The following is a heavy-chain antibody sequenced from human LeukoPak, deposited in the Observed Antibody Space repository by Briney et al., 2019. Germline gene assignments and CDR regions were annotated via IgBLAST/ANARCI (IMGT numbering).Heavy chain of an antibody. CDR2: LSGSGTST. CDR3: AKGATRIVVLPAAIRQDCFDP. J-gene: IGHJ5*02. V-gene: IGHV3-23*01. CDR1: GFPFSSYA. D-gene: IGHD2-2*01. Sequence: GGSLRLSCAASGFPFSSYAMSWVRQAAGKGLEWVSGLSGSGTSTYYADSVKGRFTISRDNSKNTLYLQMNSLRAEDTAIYYCAKGATRIVVLPAAIRQDCFDPWGQGTLVTVSS.